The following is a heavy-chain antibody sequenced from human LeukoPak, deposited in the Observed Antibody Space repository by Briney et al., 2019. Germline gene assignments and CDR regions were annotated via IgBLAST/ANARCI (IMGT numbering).Heavy chain of an antibody. CDR3: ARDGWDCSSTSCSSNWFDP. V-gene: IGHV4-4*07. D-gene: IGHD2-2*01. CDR1: GGSISSYY. CDR2: IYTSGST. Sequence: PSETLSLTCTVSGGSISSYYWSWIRQPAGKGLEWIGRIYTSGSTNYNPSLKSRVTMSVDTSKNQFSLKLRSVTAADTAVYYCARDGWDCSSTSCSSNWFDPWGQGTLVTVSS. J-gene: IGHJ5*02.